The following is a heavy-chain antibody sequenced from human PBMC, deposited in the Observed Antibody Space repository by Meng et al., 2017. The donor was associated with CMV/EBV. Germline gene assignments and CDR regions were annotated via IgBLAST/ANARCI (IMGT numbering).Heavy chain of an antibody. Sequence: ISSGGYYWSWIRQHPGKGLEWIGYIYDSGSTYYNPSLKSRVTISVDTSKNQFSLKLSSVTAADTAVYYCARDRGCSGGSCPSGWFDPWGQGTLVTVSS. CDR3: ARDRGCSGGSCPSGWFDP. V-gene: IGHV4-31*02. CDR2: IYDSGST. D-gene: IGHD2-15*01. CDR1: ISSGGYY. J-gene: IGHJ5*02.